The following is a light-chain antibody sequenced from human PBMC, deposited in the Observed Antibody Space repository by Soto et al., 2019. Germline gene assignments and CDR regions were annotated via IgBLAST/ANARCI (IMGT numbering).Light chain of an antibody. CDR3: QQYNSWPPMT. V-gene: IGKV3-15*01. CDR1: QSISGN. Sequence: EIVMTQSPATLSVSPGERATLSCRASQSISGNLAWYQQKPGQAPNLLIYGASTRATGIPARFSGSGYGTEFTLTISSLQSEDFAGYYCQQYNSWPPMTFGQGTRLEIK. J-gene: IGKJ5*01. CDR2: GAS.